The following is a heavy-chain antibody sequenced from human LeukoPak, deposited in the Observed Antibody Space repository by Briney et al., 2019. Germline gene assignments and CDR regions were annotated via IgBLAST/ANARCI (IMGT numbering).Heavy chain of an antibody. V-gene: IGHV3-30*18. CDR1: GFTFSSYG. D-gene: IGHD1-7*01. J-gene: IGHJ4*02. CDR3: AETGPIDY. CDR2: ISDDGSNK. Sequence: GRSLRLSCAASGFTFSSYGMHWVRQAPGKGLEWVAAISDDGSNKHYADSVKGRFTISRDNSKNTLYLQMNSLRVEDTAVYLCAETGPIDYWGQGTLVTVSS.